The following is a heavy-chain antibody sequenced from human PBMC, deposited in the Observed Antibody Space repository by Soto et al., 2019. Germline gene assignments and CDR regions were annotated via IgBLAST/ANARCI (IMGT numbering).Heavy chain of an antibody. J-gene: IGHJ4*02. CDR3: ARQGGGGWDPENFDY. Sequence: SETLSLTCTVSGGSISSSSYYWGWIRQPPGKGLEWIGSIYYSGSTYYNPSLKSRVTISVDTSKNQFSLKLSSVTAADTAVYYCARQGGGGWDPENFDYWGQGTLVTVSS. V-gene: IGHV4-39*01. D-gene: IGHD6-19*01. CDR2: IYYSGST. CDR1: GGSISSSSYY.